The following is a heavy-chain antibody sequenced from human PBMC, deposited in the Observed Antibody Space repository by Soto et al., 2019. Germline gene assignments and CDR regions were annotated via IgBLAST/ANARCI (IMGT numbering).Heavy chain of an antibody. V-gene: IGHV3-30-3*01. D-gene: IGHD4-4*01. CDR3: VRGGYSSSWERLDP. CDR1: GSSFPNYP. Sequence: PGGSLRLSSAASGSSFPNYPMHWVRQTPDKGLEWLAVISHDGVTKNSADSVKGRFSISRDNSRNRLYLDMNSLRTEDTAMYYCVRGGYSSSWERLDPWGQGTLVTVSS. J-gene: IGHJ5*02. CDR2: ISHDGVTK.